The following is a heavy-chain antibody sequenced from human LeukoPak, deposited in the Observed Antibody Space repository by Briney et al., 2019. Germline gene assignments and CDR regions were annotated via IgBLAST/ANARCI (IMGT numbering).Heavy chain of an antibody. Sequence: GGSLRLSCAAPGFTFSSYAMSGVPQAPGKGRGWVSAISGSGGSTYYADSVKGRFTISRDNSKNTLYLQMNSLRAEDTAVYYCAKGGAYVSEGFDYWGQGTLVTVSS. CDR2: ISGSGGST. V-gene: IGHV3-23*01. J-gene: IGHJ4*02. D-gene: IGHD3-16*01. CDR3: AKGGAYVSEGFDY. CDR1: GFTFSSYA.